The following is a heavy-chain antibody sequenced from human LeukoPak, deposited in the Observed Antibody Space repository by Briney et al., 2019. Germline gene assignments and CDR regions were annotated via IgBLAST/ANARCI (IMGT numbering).Heavy chain of an antibody. CDR3: AKEGHSSWQEIDY. CDR2: ISGSGGST. V-gene: IGHV3-23*01. Sequence: GGSLRLSCAASGFSFGDFGMSWVRQAPGKGLEWVSAISGSGGSTYYADSVKGRFTISRDNSKNTLYLQMNSLRAEDTAVYYCAKEGHSSWQEIDYWGQGTLVTVSS. J-gene: IGHJ4*02. D-gene: IGHD6-13*01. CDR1: GFSFGDFG.